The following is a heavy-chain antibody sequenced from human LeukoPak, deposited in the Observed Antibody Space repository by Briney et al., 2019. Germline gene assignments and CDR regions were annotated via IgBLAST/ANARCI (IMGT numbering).Heavy chain of an antibody. D-gene: IGHD4-11*01. CDR2: INHSGST. CDR3: ARGGDYSNYVRY. CDR1: RGSFSGYY. J-gene: IGHJ4*02. V-gene: IGHV4-34*01. Sequence: SETLSLTRAVYRGSFSGYYWSWMRQPPGKGLEWIGEINHSGSTNYNPSLKSRVTISVDTSKNQFSLKLSSVTAADTAVYYCARGGDYSNYVRYWGEGTLVTVSS.